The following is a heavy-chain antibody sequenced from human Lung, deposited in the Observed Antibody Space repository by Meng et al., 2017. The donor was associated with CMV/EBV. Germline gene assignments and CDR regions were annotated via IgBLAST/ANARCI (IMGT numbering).Heavy chain of an antibody. CDR1: YS. CDR3: ARGADGGYYGSGTSDNWFDP. V-gene: IGHV3-21*01. CDR2: ISSGGSYI. J-gene: IGHJ5*02. Sequence: YSMNWVRQATGKGLEWISCISSGGSYIYYADSVKGLFTISRDNSKNSVYLQVNSLRAEDTAVYYCARGADGGYYGSGTSDNWFDPWGQGTLVTVSS. D-gene: IGHD3-10*01.